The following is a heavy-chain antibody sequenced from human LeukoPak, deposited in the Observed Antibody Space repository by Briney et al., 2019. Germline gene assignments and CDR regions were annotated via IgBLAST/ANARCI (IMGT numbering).Heavy chain of an antibody. Sequence: GGSLRLSCAASGFTFSSYAMHWVRQAPGKGLEWVAVISYDGSNKYYADSVKGRFTISRDNSKNTLYLQMNSLRAEDTAVYYCATKRWLAEPPDYWGQGTLVTVSS. CDR1: GFTFSSYA. CDR2: ISYDGSNK. V-gene: IGHV3-30-3*01. D-gene: IGHD5-24*01. CDR3: ATKRWLAEPPDY. J-gene: IGHJ4*02.